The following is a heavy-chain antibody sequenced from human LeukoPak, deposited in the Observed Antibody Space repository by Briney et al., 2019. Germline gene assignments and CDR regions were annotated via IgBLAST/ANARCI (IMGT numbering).Heavy chain of an antibody. J-gene: IGHJ5*02. CDR2: ISAYNGNT. CDR1: GYTFTSYG. CDR3: ARGRSDILTGYYNRFDP. Sequence: GASVKVSCKASGYTFTSYGISWVRQAPGRGLEWMGWISAYNGNTNYAQKLQGRVTMTTDTSTSTAYMELRSLRSDDTAVYYCARGRSDILTGYYNRFDPWGQGTLVTVSS. V-gene: IGHV1-18*01. D-gene: IGHD3-9*01.